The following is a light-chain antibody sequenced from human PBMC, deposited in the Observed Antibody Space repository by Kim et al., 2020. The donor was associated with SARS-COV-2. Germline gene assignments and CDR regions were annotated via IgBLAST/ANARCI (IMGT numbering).Light chain of an antibody. CDR3: QAWDSSTVV. V-gene: IGLV3-1*01. J-gene: IGLJ2*01. Sequence: SYELTQPPSVSVSPGQTASITCSGDKMGDKYACWYQQKPGQSPMLVIYQDYKRPPGIPERFSASNSGNTATLTISATQAMDEADYYCQAWDSSTVVFGGGTRLTVL. CDR2: QDY. CDR1: KMGDKY.